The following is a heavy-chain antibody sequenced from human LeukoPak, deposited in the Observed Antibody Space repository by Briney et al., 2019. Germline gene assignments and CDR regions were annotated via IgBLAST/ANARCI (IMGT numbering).Heavy chain of an antibody. D-gene: IGHD3-10*01. V-gene: IGHV4-39*01. J-gene: IGHJ4*02. Sequence: PSETLSLTCTVSGGSITSGSYYWAWIRQSPGTGLEWIGSIFQTGTTYYNPSLKSRVTMSVDTSKKQFSLNVNSVTAADTAIYYCARLGEYGSGSYSPFDNWGQGTLVTVSS. CDR3: ARLGEYGSGSYSPFDN. CDR2: IFQTGTT. CDR1: GGSITSGSYY.